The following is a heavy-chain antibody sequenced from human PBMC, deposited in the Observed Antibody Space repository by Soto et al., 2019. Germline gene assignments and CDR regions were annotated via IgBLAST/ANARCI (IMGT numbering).Heavy chain of an antibody. D-gene: IGHD3-10*01. CDR2: IKQDGSEK. Sequence: EVQLVESGGGLVQPGGSLRLSCAASGFTCSSYWMSWVRQAPGKGLEWVANIKQDGSEKYYVDSVKGRFTISRDNAKNSLYLQMNSLRAEDTAVYYCARDREYFDYWGQGTLVTVSS. CDR1: GFTCSSYW. V-gene: IGHV3-7*05. J-gene: IGHJ4*02. CDR3: ARDREYFDY.